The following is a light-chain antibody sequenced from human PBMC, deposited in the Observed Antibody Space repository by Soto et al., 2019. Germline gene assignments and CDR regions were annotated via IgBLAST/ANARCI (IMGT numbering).Light chain of an antibody. CDR1: SSDVGGYNF. Sequence: QSVLTQPRSVSESPGQSVTISCTGTSSDVGGYNFVSWYQQHPDKAPKLMIYDVSKRPSGVPDRFSGSKSGYTASLTISGLQAEDEADYYCCSYAGSYSYVFGTGNKVTVL. CDR2: DVS. V-gene: IGLV2-11*01. CDR3: CSYAGSYSYV. J-gene: IGLJ1*01.